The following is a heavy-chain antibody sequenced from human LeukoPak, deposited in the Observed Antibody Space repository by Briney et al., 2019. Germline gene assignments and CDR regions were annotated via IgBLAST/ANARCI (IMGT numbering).Heavy chain of an antibody. D-gene: IGHD4-23*01. CDR3: ARLAVITDGGSFDY. CDR2: INTNTGNP. J-gene: IGHJ4*02. Sequence: ASVKVSCKSSGYTFTSYAMNWVRQAPGQGLEWMGWINTNTGNPTYAHGFTGRFVFSLDTSVSTAYLQISSLKAEDTAVYYCARLAVITDGGSFDYWGQGTLVTVSS. V-gene: IGHV7-4-1*02. CDR1: GYTFTSYA.